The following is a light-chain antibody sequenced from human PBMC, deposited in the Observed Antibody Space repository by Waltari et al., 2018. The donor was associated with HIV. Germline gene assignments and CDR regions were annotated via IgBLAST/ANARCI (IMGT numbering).Light chain of an antibody. Sequence: QSALTQPASVSGSPGQSIPIPCSGTSSDIGTYNLVSWYQHPPGQAPKLLIYEVSTRHSGVSYRFSGSKSGNTASLTISGLQPEDDADYHCCSYAGTRHYVFGSGTKVTVL. J-gene: IGLJ1*01. CDR1: SSDIGTYNL. V-gene: IGLV2-23*02. CDR3: CSYAGTRHYV. CDR2: EVS.